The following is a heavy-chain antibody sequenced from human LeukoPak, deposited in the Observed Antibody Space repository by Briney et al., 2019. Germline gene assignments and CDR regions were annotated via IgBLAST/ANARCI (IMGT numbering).Heavy chain of an antibody. CDR3: ARDRDIVVVPAAMVDY. CDR2: ISSSSSYI. D-gene: IGHD2-2*01. Sequence: PGGSLRLSCATSGFSFNDYYMSWIRQAPGKGLEWLSYISSSSSYIYYADSVKGRFTISRDNAKNSLYLQMNSLRAEDTAVYYCARDRDIVVVPAAMVDYWGQGTLVTVSS. V-gene: IGHV3-11*06. J-gene: IGHJ4*02. CDR1: GFSFNDYY.